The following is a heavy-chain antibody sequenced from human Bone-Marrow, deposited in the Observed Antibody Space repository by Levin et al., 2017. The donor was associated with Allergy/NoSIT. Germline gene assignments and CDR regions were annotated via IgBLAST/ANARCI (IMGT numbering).Heavy chain of an antibody. CDR2: IYASGIT. CDR3: STSTVATQRSLFDY. V-gene: IGHV3-53*01. Sequence: GESLKISCAGSGFTVSSRHMSWVRQAPGKGLEWVSFIYASGITNYADSVKGRFTISRDTSRNTVYLQLNSLGVEDTAVYYCSTSTVATQRSLFDYWGQGTLVTVSP. D-gene: IGHD5-12*01. CDR1: GFTVSSRH. J-gene: IGHJ4*02.